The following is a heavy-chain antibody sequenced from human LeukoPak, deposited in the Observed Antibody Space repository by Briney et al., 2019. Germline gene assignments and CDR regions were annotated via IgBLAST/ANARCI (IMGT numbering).Heavy chain of an antibody. V-gene: IGHV5-51*01. D-gene: IGHD1-26*01. J-gene: IGHJ3*02. Sequence: GESLKISCKGSGHSFPNYWIGWVRQMPGKGLEWMGILYPDDSAPRYSPSFQGQVTISADKSISTAYLQWNSLKASDTAMYYCAREAVGDIDVFDIWGQGTMVTVSS. CDR2: LYPDDSAP. CDR3: AREAVGDIDVFDI. CDR1: GHSFPNYW.